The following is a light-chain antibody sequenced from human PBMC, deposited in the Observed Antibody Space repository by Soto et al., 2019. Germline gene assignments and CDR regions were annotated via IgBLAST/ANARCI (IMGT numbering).Light chain of an antibody. CDR3: QQYETSRGLT. J-gene: IGKJ1*01. V-gene: IGKV3-20*01. CDR2: GTS. CDR1: QRVSSTY. Sequence: EILLTQSPGTLSLSPGERATLSCRASQRVSSTYLAWYQQKPGQAPRLLIYGTSSRATGIPTRFSGSGSGTDFTLSITRLEPEDFAVYYCQQYETSRGLTFGEGTKVDIK.